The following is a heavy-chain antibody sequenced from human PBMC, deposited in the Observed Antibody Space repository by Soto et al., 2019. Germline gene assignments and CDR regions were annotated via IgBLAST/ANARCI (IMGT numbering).Heavy chain of an antibody. V-gene: IGHV1-2*04. CDR3: ARGKSYYDSSGYLLDY. D-gene: IGHD3-22*01. J-gene: IGHJ4*02. CDR2: INPNSGST. Sequence: ASVKVSCKASGYTFTSYGISWVRQAPGQGLEWMGWINPNSGSTNYAQKFQGWVTMSRDTSISTAYMELSRLRSDDTAVYYCARGKSYYDSSGYLLDYWGQGTLVTVSS. CDR1: GYTFTSYG.